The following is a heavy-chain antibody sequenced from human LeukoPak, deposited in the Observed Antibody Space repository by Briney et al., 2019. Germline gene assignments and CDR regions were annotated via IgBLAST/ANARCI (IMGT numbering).Heavy chain of an antibody. CDR3: ARDIVVVPAALWAFDI. D-gene: IGHD2-2*01. V-gene: IGHV1-69*13. J-gene: IGHJ3*02. Sequence: ASVKVSCKASGGTFSSYAISWVRQAPGQGLEWMGGIIPIFGTGNYAQKFQGRVTITADESTSTAYMELSSLRSEDTAVYYCARDIVVVPAALWAFDIWGQGTMVTVSS. CDR1: GGTFSSYA. CDR2: IIPIFGTG.